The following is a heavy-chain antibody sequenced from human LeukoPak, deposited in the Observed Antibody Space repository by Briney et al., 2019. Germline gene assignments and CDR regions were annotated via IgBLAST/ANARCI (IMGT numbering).Heavy chain of an antibody. V-gene: IGHV4-34*01. CDR3: ARGGNWNLRYFDL. J-gene: IGHJ2*01. CDR2: INHSGST. D-gene: IGHD1-1*01. CDR1: GGSFSGYY. Sequence: SETLSLTRAVYGGSFSGYYWSWIRQPPGKGLEWIGEINHSGSTNYNPSLKSRVTISVDTSKNQFSLKLSSVTAADTAVYYCARGGNWNLRYFDLWGRGTLVTVSS.